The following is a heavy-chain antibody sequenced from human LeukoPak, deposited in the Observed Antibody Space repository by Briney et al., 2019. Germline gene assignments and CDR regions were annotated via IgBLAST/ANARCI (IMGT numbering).Heavy chain of an antibody. Sequence: GASVQVSCKASGYTFTSYDFNWVRQATGQGLEWMGWMNPNSGNTGYAQKFHGRVTITRNTTISTSYMELSSMRSEDTAVYCCARKDYGDYSDAFDIWGQGTMVTVSS. CDR2: MNPNSGNT. CDR1: GYTFTSYD. CDR3: ARKDYGDYSDAFDI. D-gene: IGHD4-17*01. J-gene: IGHJ3*02. V-gene: IGHV1-8*03.